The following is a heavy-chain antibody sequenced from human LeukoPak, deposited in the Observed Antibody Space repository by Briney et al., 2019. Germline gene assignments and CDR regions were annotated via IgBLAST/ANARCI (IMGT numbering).Heavy chain of an antibody. CDR2: INHSGST. CDR1: GGSFSGYY. Sequence: PSETLSLTCAVYGGSFSGYYWSWIRQPPGKGLEWIGEINHSGSTNYNPSLKSRVTISVDTSKNQFSLKLSSVTAADTAVYYCARGHYYRGSYRYYFDYWGQGTLVTVSS. D-gene: IGHD3-16*02. J-gene: IGHJ4*02. CDR3: ARGHYYRGSYRYYFDY. V-gene: IGHV4-34*01.